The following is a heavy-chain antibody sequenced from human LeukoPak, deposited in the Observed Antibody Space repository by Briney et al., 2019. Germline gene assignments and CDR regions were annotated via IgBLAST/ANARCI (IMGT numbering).Heavy chain of an antibody. CDR2: IYYSGST. J-gene: IGHJ6*03. D-gene: IGHD2-2*01. CDR3: ARAPMPNYYYYYMDV. V-gene: IGHV4-39*07. CDR1: GGSISSSSYY. Sequence: PSETLSLTCTVSGGSISSSSYYWGWIRQPPGKGLEWIGSIYYSGSTYYNPSLKSRVTISVDTSKNQFSLKLSSVTAADTAVYYCARAPMPNYYYYYMDVWGKGTTVTVSS.